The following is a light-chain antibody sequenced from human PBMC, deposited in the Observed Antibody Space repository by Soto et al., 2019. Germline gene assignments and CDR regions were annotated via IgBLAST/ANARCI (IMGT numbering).Light chain of an antibody. V-gene: IGKV1-17*01. Sequence: DIQMTQSPSSLSASVGDRVTISCRASQTISTYLHWYQHKPGRAPRLLISDVSTLQSGVPGRFRGSGSETEFTLTISSLQSEDFAVYYCQQYNSWPLTFGGGTKVDIK. CDR2: DVS. J-gene: IGKJ4*01. CDR3: QQYNSWPLT. CDR1: QTISTY.